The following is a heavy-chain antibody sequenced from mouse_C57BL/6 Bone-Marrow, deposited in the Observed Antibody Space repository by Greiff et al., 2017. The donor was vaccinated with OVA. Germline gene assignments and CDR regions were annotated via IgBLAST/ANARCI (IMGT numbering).Heavy chain of an antibody. J-gene: IGHJ2*01. CDR3: ARGYDEGY. CDR2: ISSGGSYT. D-gene: IGHD2-2*01. Sequence: EVQLVESGGDLVKPGGSLKLSCAASGFTFSSYGMSWVRQTPDKRLEWVATISSGGSYTYYPDSVKGRFTISRDNAKNTLYLQMSSLKSEDTAMYSCARGYDEGYGGQGTTLTVSS. V-gene: IGHV5-6*01. CDR1: GFTFSSYG.